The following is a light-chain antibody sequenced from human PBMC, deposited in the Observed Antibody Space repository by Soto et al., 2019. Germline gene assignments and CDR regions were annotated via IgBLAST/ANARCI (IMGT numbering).Light chain of an antibody. Sequence: DIQMTQSPSTLSASVGDRVTITCRASQSISSWLAWYQQKPGKAPKLLIYDASSLERGVPSRFSGSGSGTEFTLPISSLQPDDFATYYCQQYNSYPWTFGQGTKLEIK. CDR1: QSISSW. J-gene: IGKJ2*01. CDR2: DAS. CDR3: QQYNSYPWT. V-gene: IGKV1-5*01.